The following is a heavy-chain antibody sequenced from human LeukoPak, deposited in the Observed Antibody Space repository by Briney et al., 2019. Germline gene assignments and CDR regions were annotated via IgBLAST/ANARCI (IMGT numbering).Heavy chain of an antibody. CDR1: GGSISTDSYY. V-gene: IGHV4-39*07. D-gene: IGHD6-13*01. CDR3: ARLAKLRMAAAAPYYYYYMDV. Sequence: KPSETLSLTCTVSGGSISTDSYYWGWIRQPPGKGLEWIGEINHSGSTNYNPSLKSRVTISVDTSKNQFSLKLSSVTAADTAVYYCARLAKLRMAAAAPYYYYYMDVWGKGTTVTISS. CDR2: INHSGST. J-gene: IGHJ6*03.